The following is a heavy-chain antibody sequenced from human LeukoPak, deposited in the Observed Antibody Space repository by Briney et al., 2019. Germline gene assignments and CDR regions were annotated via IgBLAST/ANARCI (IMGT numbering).Heavy chain of an antibody. CDR1: GYSLTSYW. CDR2: IYPGYSVT. V-gene: IGHV5-51*01. CDR3: ARHESSSWYGASPWEVYYYGMDV. Sequence: GESLKISCKGSGYSLTSYWIGWVRQMPGKGLGWVGIIYPGYSVTRYRPSFQGQVTISADKSNSTAYVQWSSLKASDTAMYYCARHESSSWYGASPWEVYYYGMDVWGKGTTVTVSS. J-gene: IGHJ6*04. D-gene: IGHD6-13*01.